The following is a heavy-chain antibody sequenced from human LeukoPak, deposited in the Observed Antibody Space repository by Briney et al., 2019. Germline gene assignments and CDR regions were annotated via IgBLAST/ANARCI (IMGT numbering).Heavy chain of an antibody. Sequence: ASVKVSCKASGYTFTNNYLHWVRQAPGQGLEWMGMIYPRDGSTSYTQNFQGRVTVTRDTSTTTVHMELRGLRSEDTAVYYCARDQEGFDYWGQGTVVTVSS. CDR1: GYTFTNNY. CDR2: IYPRDGST. J-gene: IGHJ4*02. V-gene: IGHV1-46*01. CDR3: ARDQEGFDY.